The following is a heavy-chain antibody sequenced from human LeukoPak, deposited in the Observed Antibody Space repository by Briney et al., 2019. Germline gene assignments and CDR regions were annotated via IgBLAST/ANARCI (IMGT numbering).Heavy chain of an antibody. Sequence: SETLSLTCAVYGGSFSGYYWSWIRQPPGKGLEWIGEINHSGSTNYNPSLKSRVTISVDTSMNQFSLKLSSVTAADTAVYYCAREGRGYYYMDVWGKGTTVTVSS. CDR2: INHSGST. CDR3: AREGRGYYYMDV. V-gene: IGHV4-34*01. CDR1: GGSFSGYY. J-gene: IGHJ6*03.